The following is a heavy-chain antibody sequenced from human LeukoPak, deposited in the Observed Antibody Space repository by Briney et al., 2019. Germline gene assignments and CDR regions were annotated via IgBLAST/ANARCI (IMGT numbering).Heavy chain of an antibody. Sequence: SVKVSCKASAGTFSSYAISWVRQAPGQGLEWMGGIIPIFATANYAQKFQGRVTITADESTSTAYMELSSLRSEDTAVYYCARGPITTRSHFDYWGQGTLVTVSS. V-gene: IGHV1-69*13. CDR3: ARGPITTRSHFDY. D-gene: IGHD3-22*01. CDR1: AGTFSSYA. CDR2: IIPIFATA. J-gene: IGHJ4*02.